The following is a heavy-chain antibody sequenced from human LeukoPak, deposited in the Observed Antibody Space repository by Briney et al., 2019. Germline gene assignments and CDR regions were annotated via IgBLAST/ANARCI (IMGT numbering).Heavy chain of an antibody. CDR2: FDPEDGET. D-gene: IGHD7-27*01. J-gene: IGHJ6*03. V-gene: IGHV1-24*01. CDR3: ARRNWGKYYYMDV. Sequence: ASVKVSCKVSGYTLTELSMHWVRQAPGKGLEWMGGFDPEDGETIYAQKFQGRVTMTTDTSTSTAYMELRSLRSDDTAMYYCARRNWGKYYYMDVWGKGTTVTVSS. CDR1: GYTLTELS.